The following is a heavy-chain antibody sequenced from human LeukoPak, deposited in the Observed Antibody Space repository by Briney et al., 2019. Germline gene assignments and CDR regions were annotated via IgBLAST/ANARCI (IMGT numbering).Heavy chain of an antibody. D-gene: IGHD3-3*01. CDR1: GYTFRSYY. J-gene: IGHJ5*02. CDR2: INPSGAGT. Sequence: GASVKVSCKASGYTFRSYYMHWVRQAPGQGLEWMGIINPSGAGTSYAQKFQGRVTMTRDMSTSTVYMELSSLRSEDTAVYYCAREGGLLEWLSPNWFDPWGQGTLVTVSS. CDR3: AREGGLLEWLSPNWFDP. V-gene: IGHV1-46*01.